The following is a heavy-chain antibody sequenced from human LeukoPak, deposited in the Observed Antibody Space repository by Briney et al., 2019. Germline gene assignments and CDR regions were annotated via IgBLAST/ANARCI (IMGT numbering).Heavy chain of an antibody. V-gene: IGHV3-48*03. CDR2: ISSSGRSI. D-gene: IGHD3-22*01. Sequence: GGSLRLPCAGSGFTFGSYEMNWVRQAPGKGLEWVSYISSSGRSIYYADSVKGRFTITRDNAGDSLFLQMNSLRAEDTAVYFCAREGWDTSGYYYCDFWGQGTLVTVSS. CDR1: GFTFGSYE. J-gene: IGHJ4*02. CDR3: AREGWDTSGYYYCDF.